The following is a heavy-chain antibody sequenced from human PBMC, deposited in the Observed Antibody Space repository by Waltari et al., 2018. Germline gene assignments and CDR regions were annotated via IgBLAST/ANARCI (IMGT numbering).Heavy chain of an antibody. V-gene: IGHV3-48*04. Sequence: EVQLVESGGGLVQPGGSLRLSCAASGFTFSSYSMNWVRQAPGKVLEWVSYISSSSSTIYYADSVKGRFTISRDNGKNTLYLQMNSLRAEDTAVYYCARDGGGNGYIHYWGQGTLVTVSS. CDR3: ARDGGGNGYIHY. CDR2: ISSSSSTI. D-gene: IGHD3-16*01. J-gene: IGHJ4*02. CDR1: GFTFSSYS.